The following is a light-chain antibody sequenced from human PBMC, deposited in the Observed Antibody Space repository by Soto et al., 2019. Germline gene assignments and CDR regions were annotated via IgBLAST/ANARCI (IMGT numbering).Light chain of an antibody. V-gene: IGLV1-44*01. CDR2: NDN. CDR1: SSNIGSNT. J-gene: IGLJ2*01. Sequence: VLTQTPSASGTPGQRVTISCSGSSSNIGSNTVNWYQQITGTAPKLLIYNDNQRPSGVPDRFSGSKSGTSGSLAISGLQSEDEGDYYCAAWDDSLNGHVVFGGGTKVTVL. CDR3: AAWDDSLNGHVV.